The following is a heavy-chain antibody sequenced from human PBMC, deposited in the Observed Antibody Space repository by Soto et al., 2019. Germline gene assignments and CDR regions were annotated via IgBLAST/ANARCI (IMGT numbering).Heavy chain of an antibody. Sequence: ASVKVSCKASGYTFTSYGISWVRQAPGQGLEWMGWISAYNGNTNYAQNLQGRVTMTTDTSTSTAYMELRSLRSDDTAVYYCARDGSSAPFYYYYGMDVWGQGTTVTVYS. D-gene: IGHD6-6*01. CDR2: ISAYNGNT. J-gene: IGHJ6*02. V-gene: IGHV1-18*01. CDR3: ARDGSSAPFYYYYGMDV. CDR1: GYTFTSYG.